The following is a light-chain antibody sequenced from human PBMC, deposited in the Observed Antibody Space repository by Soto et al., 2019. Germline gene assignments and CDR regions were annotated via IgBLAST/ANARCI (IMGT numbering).Light chain of an antibody. Sequence: DIQLTQSPSFLSASVGDRVTITCRASQGISSYLAWYQQKPGKAPKLLIYAASTLQSGVPSRFSGSGSGTEFTLTVSSLQPEDFATYYCQKFNDYPLTFGGGTKVEI. J-gene: IGKJ4*01. CDR1: QGISSY. V-gene: IGKV1-9*01. CDR3: QKFNDYPLT. CDR2: AAS.